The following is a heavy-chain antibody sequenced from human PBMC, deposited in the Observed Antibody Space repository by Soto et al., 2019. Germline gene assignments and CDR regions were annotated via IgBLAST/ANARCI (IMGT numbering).Heavy chain of an antibody. D-gene: IGHD3-9*01. V-gene: IGHV4-39*01. Sequence: SETLSLTCTVSGGSISSSSYYWGWIRQPPGKGLEWIGSIYYSGSTYYNPSLKSRVTISVDTSKNQFSLKLSSVTAADTAVYYCARQWTYYDILTGYFIVPFSRYYFYYWSQGTVVTVSS. J-gene: IGHJ4*02. CDR2: IYYSGST. CDR1: GGSISSSSYY. CDR3: ARQWTYYDILTGYFIVPFSRYYFYY.